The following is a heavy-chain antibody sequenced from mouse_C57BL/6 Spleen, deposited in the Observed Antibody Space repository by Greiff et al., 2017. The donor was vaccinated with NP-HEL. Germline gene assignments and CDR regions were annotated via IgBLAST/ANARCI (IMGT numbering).Heavy chain of an antibody. D-gene: IGHD1-1*01. V-gene: IGHV14-4*01. J-gene: IGHJ2*01. CDR2: IDPENGDT. CDR3: TSTSYYYGSSGYFDY. Sequence: DVQLQESGAELVRPGASVKLSCTASGFNIKDDYMHWVKQRPEQGLEWIGWIDPENGDTEYASKFQGKATITADTSSNTAYLQLSSLTSEDTAVYYCTSTSYYYGSSGYFDYWGQGTTLTVSS. CDR1: GFNIKDDY.